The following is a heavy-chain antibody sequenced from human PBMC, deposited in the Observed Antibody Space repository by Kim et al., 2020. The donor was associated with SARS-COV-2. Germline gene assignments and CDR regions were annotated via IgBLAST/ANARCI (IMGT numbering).Heavy chain of an antibody. CDR2: IWYDGSNK. J-gene: IGHJ5*02. D-gene: IGHD3-3*01. Sequence: GGSLRLSCAASGFTFSSYGMHWVRQAPGKGLEWVALIWYDGSNKYYADSVKGRFTISRDNSKNTLYLQMNSLRADDTAVYYCARDLFDGITIFAPWFDPWGQGTLVTVSS. V-gene: IGHV3-33*01. CDR3: ARDLFDGITIFAPWFDP. CDR1: GFTFSSYG.